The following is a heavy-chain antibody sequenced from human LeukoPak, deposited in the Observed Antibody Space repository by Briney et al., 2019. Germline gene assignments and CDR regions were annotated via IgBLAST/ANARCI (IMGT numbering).Heavy chain of an antibody. J-gene: IGHJ4*02. CDR3: ARDLVVTSAY. Sequence: SETLSLTCAVYGGSFSGYYWSWIRQPPGKGLEWIGEINHSGSTNYNPSLKSRVTISVDTSKNQFSLKLSSVTAADTAVYYCARDLVVTSAYWGQGTLVTVSS. V-gene: IGHV4-34*01. CDR1: GGSFSGYY. CDR2: INHSGST. D-gene: IGHD2-2*01.